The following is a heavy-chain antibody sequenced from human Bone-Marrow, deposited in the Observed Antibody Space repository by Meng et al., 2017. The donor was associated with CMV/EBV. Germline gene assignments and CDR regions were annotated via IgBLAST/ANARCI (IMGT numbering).Heavy chain of an antibody. CDR2: IIPILGIA. Sequence: SVKVSCKASGGTFSSYTIRWVRQAPGQGLEWMGRIIPILGIANYAQKFQGRVTITADKSTSTAYMELSSLRSEDTAVYYCARDGAITIFGVVTEDGGGPWGQGTLVTVSS. V-gene: IGHV1-69*04. CDR1: GGTFSSYT. J-gene: IGHJ5*02. CDR3: ARDGAITIFGVVTEDGGGP. D-gene: IGHD3-3*01.